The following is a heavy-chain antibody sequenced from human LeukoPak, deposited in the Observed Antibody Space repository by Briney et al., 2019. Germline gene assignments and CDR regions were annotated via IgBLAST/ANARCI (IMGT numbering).Heavy chain of an antibody. CDR2: ISGSGGST. J-gene: IGHJ6*03. CDR3: GGGGFGEAYYYYYYMDV. Sequence: AGGSLRLSCAASRFTFSSYAMSWVRQAPGKGLEWVSAISGSGGSTYYADSVKGRFTISRDNSKNTLYLQMNSLRAEDTAVYYCGGGGFGEAYYYYYYMDVWGKGTTVTVSS. V-gene: IGHV3-23*01. D-gene: IGHD3-10*01. CDR1: RFTFSSYA.